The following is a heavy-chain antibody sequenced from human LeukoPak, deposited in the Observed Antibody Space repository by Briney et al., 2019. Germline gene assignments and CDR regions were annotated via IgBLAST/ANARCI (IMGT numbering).Heavy chain of an antibody. Sequence: SGALSLPCPVSGYSISSGYHWGWLRQPPGKGLEWVGEINHSGSTNYNPSLKSRVTIPVDTSKNQFSLKLSSVTAADTAVYYCARHGTFLDILTGYWYYYYYMDVWGKGTTVTISS. CDR2: INHSGST. D-gene: IGHD3-9*01. CDR3: ARHGTFLDILTGYWYYYYYMDV. V-gene: IGHV4-38-2*01. J-gene: IGHJ6*03. CDR1: GYSISSGYH.